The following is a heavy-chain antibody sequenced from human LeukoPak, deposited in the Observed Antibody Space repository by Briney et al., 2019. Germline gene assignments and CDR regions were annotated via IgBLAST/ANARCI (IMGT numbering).Heavy chain of an antibody. CDR2: IHSGAGT. D-gene: IGHD6-13*01. Sequence: GGSLRLSCAASGFTVSSSSMSWVRQAPGKGLEWVSLIHSGAGTYYADSLKGRFTTSRDNPKNTLFLQMNSLRAEDTAVYYCARVPQQHWDFDLWGRGTLVTVSS. J-gene: IGHJ2*01. CDR1: GFTVSSSS. V-gene: IGHV3-53*01. CDR3: ARVPQQHWDFDL.